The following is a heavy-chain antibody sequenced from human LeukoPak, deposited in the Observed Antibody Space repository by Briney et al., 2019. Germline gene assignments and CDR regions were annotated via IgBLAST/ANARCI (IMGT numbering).Heavy chain of an antibody. CDR3: ARAGDYGDCFDY. Sequence: GGSLRLSCAASGFTFSNYAMNWVRQAPGKGLEWVSVIYSGGSTYYADSVKGRFTISRDNSKNTLYLQMNSLRAEDTAVYYCARAGDYGDCFDYWGQGTLVTVSS. CDR2: IYSGGST. V-gene: IGHV3-53*01. J-gene: IGHJ4*02. CDR1: GFTFSNYA. D-gene: IGHD4-17*01.